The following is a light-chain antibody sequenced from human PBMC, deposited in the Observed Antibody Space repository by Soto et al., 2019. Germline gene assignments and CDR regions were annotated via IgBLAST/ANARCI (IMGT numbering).Light chain of an antibody. CDR1: QSISNL. J-gene: IGKJ1*01. CDR3: QHHKNLWT. Sequence: DIQMTQSPSTLSASVGDRVSITCRASQSISNLLAWYQQKPGKAPQLLIYQASTLGSGVPSRFSGSGSGTDFTLTISSLQSDDFATYYYQHHKNLWTFGKGTKVEI. V-gene: IGKV1-5*03. CDR2: QAS.